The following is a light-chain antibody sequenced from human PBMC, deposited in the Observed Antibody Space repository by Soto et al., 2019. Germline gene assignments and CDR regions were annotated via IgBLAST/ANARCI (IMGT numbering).Light chain of an antibody. J-gene: IGKJ4*01. CDR2: GAS. CDR1: QSVNSN. V-gene: IGKV3-15*01. Sequence: EIVMTQSPATLSMSPGERATLSCRASQSVNSNLAWYQQTPGQAPRLLIYGASTRATGIPARFSGSGSGTEFTLTISSLQSEDFAVYYCQQYNNWRLTFDGGTKVEIK. CDR3: QQYNNWRLT.